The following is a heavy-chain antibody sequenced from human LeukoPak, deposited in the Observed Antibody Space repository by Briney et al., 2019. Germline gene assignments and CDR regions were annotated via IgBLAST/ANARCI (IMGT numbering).Heavy chain of an antibody. CDR1: GFTFSSYA. D-gene: IGHD6-13*01. V-gene: IGHV3-23*01. J-gene: IGHJ5*02. CDR3: AKDLISSSWPNWFDP. CDR2: ISGSGGST. Sequence: GGSLRLSCAASGFTFSSYAMSWVRQAPGKGLEWVSAISGSGGSTYYADSVKGRFTISRDNSKNTLYLQMNSLRAEDTAVYYCAKDLISSSWPNWFDPWGQGTLVTVSS.